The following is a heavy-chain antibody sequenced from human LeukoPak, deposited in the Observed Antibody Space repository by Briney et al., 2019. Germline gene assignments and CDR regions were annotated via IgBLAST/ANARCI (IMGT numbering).Heavy chain of an antibody. CDR1: GDTFRSYP. D-gene: IGHD3-22*01. CDR3: AREGDYYDSSGYYFDF. CDR2: MIPIFGTT. J-gene: IGHJ4*02. V-gene: IGHV1-69*13. Sequence: GASVKVSCKASGDTFRSYPINWVRQAPGQGLEWMGGMIPIFGTTKYAQMFQGRIRITADESTSTAYMELRSLISEDTAIYYCAREGDYYDSSGYYFDFWGQGTLVIVSS.